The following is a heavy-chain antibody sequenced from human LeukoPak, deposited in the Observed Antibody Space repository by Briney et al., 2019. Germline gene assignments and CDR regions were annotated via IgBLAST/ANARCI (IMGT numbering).Heavy chain of an antibody. Sequence: PGGSLRLSCAASGFTFSDSWMAWVRPAPGQGLEWVANIKKDVSEKYYVESVKGRFSISRDNAKNSLYLQMSSLRVEDTAVYYCARGLQEIDSWGQGTLVTVSS. J-gene: IGHJ5*01. CDR1: GFTFSDSW. CDR3: ARGLQEIDS. V-gene: IGHV3-7*01. CDR2: IKKDVSEK.